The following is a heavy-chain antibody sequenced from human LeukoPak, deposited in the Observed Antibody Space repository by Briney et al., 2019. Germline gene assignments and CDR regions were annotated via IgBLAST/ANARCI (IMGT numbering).Heavy chain of an antibody. V-gene: IGHV4-61*01. CDR2: IYYSGST. J-gene: IGHJ6*03. Sequence: PSETLPLTCTVSGGSVSSGSYYWSWIRQPPGKGLEWIGFIYYSGSTNYNPSLKSRVTISVDTSKNQFSLKLSSVTAADTAVYYCARERVNYYMDVWGKGTTVTVSS. CDR1: GGSVSSGSYY. D-gene: IGHD3-22*01. CDR3: ARERVNYYMDV.